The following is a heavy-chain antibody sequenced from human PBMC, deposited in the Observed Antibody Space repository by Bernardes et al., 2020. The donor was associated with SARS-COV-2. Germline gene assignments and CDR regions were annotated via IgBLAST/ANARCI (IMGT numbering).Heavy chain of an antibody. CDR2: IRFGGDTI. CDR3: ARGWRENSFDY. CDR1: GFIFTTFS. J-gene: IGHJ4*02. D-gene: IGHD2-15*01. V-gene: IGHV3-48*01. Sequence: GGAPRLSCVGFGFIFTTFSMGWGRPAPGKGPEWLLFIRFGGDTIHDADSVRGRFTVSRDDAKNSVYLQMNSLRAEDTAVYYCARGWRENSFDYWGQGALVTVSS.